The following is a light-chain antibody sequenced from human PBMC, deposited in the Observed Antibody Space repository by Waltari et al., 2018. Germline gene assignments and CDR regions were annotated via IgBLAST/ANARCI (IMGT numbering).Light chain of an antibody. Sequence: TPGQRVTLSCSGSSSNIGRNTVNWYQQPPGTAPKRLIYSNNQRPAGVPDRFSGSTSGTSASLAISGLQSEDEADYYCAVWDDSLNGPVFGGGTKLTVL. CDR1: SSNIGRNT. CDR3: AVWDDSLNGPV. V-gene: IGLV1-44*01. CDR2: SNN. J-gene: IGLJ2*01.